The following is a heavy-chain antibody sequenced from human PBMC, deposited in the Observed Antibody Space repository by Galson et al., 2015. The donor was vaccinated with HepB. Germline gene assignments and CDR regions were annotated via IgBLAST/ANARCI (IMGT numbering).Heavy chain of an antibody. Sequence: RLSCAASGXTFSSYNMHWVRQAPGKGLEWVAIVWYDATSKYYADSVKGRFTIPRDNSKNTLYLQMNSLRAEDTAVSYCVRLTLAGGFDYLGRGTLVTVSS. J-gene: IGHJ4*02. V-gene: IGHV3-33*01. CDR2: VWYDATSK. CDR3: VRLTLAGGFDY. CDR1: GXTFSSYN. D-gene: IGHD6-13*01.